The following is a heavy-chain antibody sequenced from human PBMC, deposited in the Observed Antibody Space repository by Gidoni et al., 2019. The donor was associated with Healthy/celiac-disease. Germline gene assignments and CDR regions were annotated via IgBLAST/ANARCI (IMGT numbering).Heavy chain of an antibody. CDR3: TTVLVIAVAGAPYAFDI. Sequence: EVQLVESGGGLVQPGGSLSLSCAASGFPFSNAWMRWVRQAPGKGLEWVGRIKSKTDGGTTDYAAPVKGRFTISRDDSKNTLYLQMNSLKTEDTAVYYCTTVLVIAVAGAPYAFDIWGQGTMVTVSS. CDR1: GFPFSNAW. J-gene: IGHJ3*02. CDR2: IKSKTDGGTT. V-gene: IGHV3-15*01. D-gene: IGHD6-19*01.